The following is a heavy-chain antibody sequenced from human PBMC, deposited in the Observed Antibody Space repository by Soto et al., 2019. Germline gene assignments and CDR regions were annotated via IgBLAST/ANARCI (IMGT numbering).Heavy chain of an antibody. D-gene: IGHD6-19*01. CDR2: ISSSSSYI. V-gene: IGHV3-21*01. J-gene: IGHJ6*02. CDR3: AKEQQWLPIVFGYYYYGMDV. Sequence: GGSLRLSCAASGFTFSTYSMNWVRQAPGKGLEWVSSISSSSSYIYYADSVKGRFTISRDNAKNSLYLQMNSLRAEDTAVYYCAKEQQWLPIVFGYYYYGMDVWGQGTTVTVSS. CDR1: GFTFSTYS.